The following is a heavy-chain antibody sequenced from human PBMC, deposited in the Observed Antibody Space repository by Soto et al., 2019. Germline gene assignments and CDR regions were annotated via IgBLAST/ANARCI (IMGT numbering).Heavy chain of an antibody. CDR1: GGSFSGYY. CDR2: INHSGST. Sequence: PSETLSLTCAVYGGSFSGYYWSWIRQPPGKGLEWIGEINHSGSTNYNPSLKSRVTISVDTSKNQFSLKLSSVTAADTAVYYCARDHYDILTGYYGWFDPWGQGTLVTVSS. CDR3: ARDHYDILTGYYGWFDP. J-gene: IGHJ5*02. V-gene: IGHV4-34*01. D-gene: IGHD3-9*01.